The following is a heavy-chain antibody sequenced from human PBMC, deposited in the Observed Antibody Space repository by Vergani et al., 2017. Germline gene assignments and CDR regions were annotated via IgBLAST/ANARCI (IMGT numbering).Heavy chain of an antibody. V-gene: IGHV3-48*03. CDR1: GFTFSTYE. CDR2: ISSSGNTI. J-gene: IGHJ3*02. CDR3: ARDREYQLPGAYDAFDI. Sequence: EVQLVESGGGLVQPGGSLRLSCAASGFTFSTYEMNWVRQAPGKGLEWVSYISSSGNTIYYADSVKGRLTISRDNAKNSLYLQMNSLRAEDTAVYYCARDREYQLPGAYDAFDIWGQGTMVTVSS. D-gene: IGHD2-2*01.